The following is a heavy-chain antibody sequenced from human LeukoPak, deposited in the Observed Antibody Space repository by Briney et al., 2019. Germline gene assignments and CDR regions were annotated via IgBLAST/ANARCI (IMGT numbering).Heavy chain of an antibody. CDR1: GFTFSIYA. Sequence: GGSLRLSCAASGFTFSIYAMSWVRQALGKGLKWVSGIKDSGDSAYHADSVKGRFTISRDNSKNTLYLQMNSLRAEDTAVYYCAKSLDLAVAGIDYWGQGTLVTVSS. V-gene: IGHV3-23*01. D-gene: IGHD6-19*01. CDR2: IKDSGDSA. CDR3: AKSLDLAVAGIDY. J-gene: IGHJ4*02.